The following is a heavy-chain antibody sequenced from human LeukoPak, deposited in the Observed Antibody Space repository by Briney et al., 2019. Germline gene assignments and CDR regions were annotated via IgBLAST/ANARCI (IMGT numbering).Heavy chain of an antibody. CDR3: ASGSYNYFDY. CDR1: GYSISSGYY. V-gene: IGHV4-38-2*02. CDR2: SGST. D-gene: IGHD3-10*01. J-gene: IGHJ4*02. Sequence: SETLSLTCTVSGYSISSGYYWGWIRQPPGKGLEWIGSGSTYYNPSLKSRVTISIDKSNHQFSLKLSSVTAADTAIYYCASGSYNYFDYWGQGTLVTVSS.